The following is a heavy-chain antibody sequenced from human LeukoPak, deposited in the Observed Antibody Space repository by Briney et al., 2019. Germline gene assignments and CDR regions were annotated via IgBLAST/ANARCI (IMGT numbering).Heavy chain of an antibody. V-gene: IGHV3-30*02. Sequence: GGSLRLSCAASGFTFSSYGMHWVRQAPGKGLGWVAFIRYDGSNKYYADSVKGRFTISRDNSKNTLYLQMNSLRAEDTAVYYCAKRRMNYYDSSGESFDYWGQGTLVTVSS. CDR2: IRYDGSNK. D-gene: IGHD3-22*01. CDR1: GFTFSSYG. J-gene: IGHJ4*02. CDR3: AKRRMNYYDSSGESFDY.